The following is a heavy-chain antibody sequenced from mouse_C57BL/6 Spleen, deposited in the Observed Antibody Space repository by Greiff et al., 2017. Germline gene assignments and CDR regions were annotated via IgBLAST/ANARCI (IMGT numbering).Heavy chain of an antibody. CDR1: GYAFSSYW. CDR3: ARSLLLRYPFDD. V-gene: IGHV1-80*01. Sequence: QVQLQQSGAELVKPGASVKISCKASGYAFSSYWMNWVKQRPGKGLEWIGQIYPGGGDTNYNGKFKGKATLTADKSSSTAYMQLSSLTSEDSAVYFCARSLLLRYPFDDWGQGTTLTVSS. D-gene: IGHD1-1*01. J-gene: IGHJ2*01. CDR2: IYPGGGDT.